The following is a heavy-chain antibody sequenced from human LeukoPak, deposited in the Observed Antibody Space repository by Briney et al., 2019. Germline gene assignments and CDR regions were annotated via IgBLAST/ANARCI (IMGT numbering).Heavy chain of an antibody. D-gene: IGHD3-3*01. Sequence: SETLSLTCSVSGDSISNGHYYWGWIRQPPGKGLEWLATISSRGSTFYNPSLKSRVTISIDTSKNQISLNLSSVTASDTSLYYCARLNPLEHLFSFYFDSWGQGILATVSS. CDR1: GDSISNGHYY. CDR2: ISSRGST. J-gene: IGHJ4*02. CDR3: ARLNPLEHLFSFYFDS. V-gene: IGHV4-39*01.